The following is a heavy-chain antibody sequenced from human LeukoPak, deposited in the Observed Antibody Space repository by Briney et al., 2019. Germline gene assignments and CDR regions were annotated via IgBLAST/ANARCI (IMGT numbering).Heavy chain of an antibody. J-gene: IGHJ4*02. CDR1: GFTFNNHW. V-gene: IGHV3-7*01. CDR3: ARGGKVNSGTYSVDY. CDR2: IKQDGSDK. D-gene: IGHD3-10*01. Sequence: PGGSLRLSCAASGFTFNNHWMTWVRQAPGKGLEWVANIKQDGSDKYYVDSVKGRFTISRDNAKNSLSLEMNSLRAEDTAVYYCARGGKVNSGTYSVDYWGQGTLVTVSS.